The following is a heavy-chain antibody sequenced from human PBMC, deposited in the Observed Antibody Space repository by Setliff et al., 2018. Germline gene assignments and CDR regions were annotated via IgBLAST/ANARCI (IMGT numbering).Heavy chain of an antibody. Sequence: SETLSLTCAVSGFSISSGYYWGWIRQPPGKGLEWIVNIHHSGKAYYNPSLKSRVTMSVDTSKNHVSLKLTSVTAADSAVYFCARYPRRGNGWYPYYVDVWGKGTTVTVSS. CDR1: GFSISSGYY. D-gene: IGHD6-19*01. J-gene: IGHJ6*03. CDR2: IHHSGKA. CDR3: ARYPRRGNGWYPYYVDV. V-gene: IGHV4-38-2*01.